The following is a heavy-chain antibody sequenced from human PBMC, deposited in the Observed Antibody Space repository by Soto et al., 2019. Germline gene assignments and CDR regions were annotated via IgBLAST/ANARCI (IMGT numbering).Heavy chain of an antibody. CDR3: AKRSYSYDPSAFYYWFDP. Sequence: PSETLSLTCTVSGDSMSSSNWWNWVRQPPGKGLEWIGEAHHSGRTNYSPSFQGQVTISADKSISTAYLQWNSLKASDTAIYYCAKRSYSYDPSAFYYWFDPWGQGTLVTVSS. J-gene: IGHJ5*02. CDR1: GDSMSSSNW. V-gene: IGHV4-4*02. CDR2: AHHSGRT. D-gene: IGHD3-22*01.